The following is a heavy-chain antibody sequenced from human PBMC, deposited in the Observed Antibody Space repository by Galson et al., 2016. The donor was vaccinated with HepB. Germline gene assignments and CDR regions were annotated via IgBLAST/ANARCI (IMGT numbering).Heavy chain of an antibody. CDR1: GFTFSSHG. CDR2: IWSDGSNK. D-gene: IGHD6-19*01. CDR3: AREAAVAAFAVLWG. J-gene: IGHJ4*02. V-gene: IGHV3-33*01. Sequence: SLRLSCAASGFTFSSHGMHWVRQTPGKGLEWVAVIWSDGSNKYYADSVKGRLTISRDNSKNTLYLQMNSLTADDTAAYSCAREAAVAAFAVLWGWGQGTLVTVSS.